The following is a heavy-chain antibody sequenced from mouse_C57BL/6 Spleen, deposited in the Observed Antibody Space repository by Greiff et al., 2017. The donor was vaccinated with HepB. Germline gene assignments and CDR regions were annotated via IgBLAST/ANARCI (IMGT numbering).Heavy chain of an antibody. CDR2: INPSNGGT. CDR1: GYTFTSYW. CDR3: ARPTSYWYFDV. J-gene: IGHJ1*03. V-gene: IGHV1-53*01. Sequence: VKLQQPGTELVKPGASVKLSCKASGYTFTSYWMHWVKQRPGQGLEWIGKINPSNGGTNYNEKFKSKATLTVDKSSSTAYMQLSSLTSEDSAVYYCARPTSYWYFDVWGTGTTVTVSS. D-gene: IGHD6-1*01.